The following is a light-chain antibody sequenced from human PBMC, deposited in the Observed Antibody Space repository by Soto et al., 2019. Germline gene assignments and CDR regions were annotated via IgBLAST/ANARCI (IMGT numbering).Light chain of an antibody. V-gene: IGKV1-5*03. Sequence: DIQMTQSPSTLSASVGDRVTITCRASQSISTWLAWYQQKPGKAPKVLMYKASSLESGVPSRFSGSGSGTEFTLTISSLQPDDFATYYCQQYDSSPWTFGQGTKVEIK. CDR2: KAS. J-gene: IGKJ1*01. CDR1: QSISTW. CDR3: QQYDSSPWT.